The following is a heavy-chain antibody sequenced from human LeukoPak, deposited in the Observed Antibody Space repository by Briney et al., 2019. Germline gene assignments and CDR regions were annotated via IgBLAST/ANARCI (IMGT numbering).Heavy chain of an antibody. V-gene: IGHV3-21*01. CDR1: GSTFSSYS. D-gene: IGHD3-22*01. Sequence: GGSLRLSCAASGSTFSSYSMNWVRQAPGKGLEWVSSISSSSSYIYYADSVKGRFTISRDNAKNSLYLQMNSLRAEDTAVYYCARDPTYYYDSSGILGYWGQGTLVTVSS. CDR2: ISSSSSYI. CDR3: ARDPTYYYDSSGILGY. J-gene: IGHJ4*02.